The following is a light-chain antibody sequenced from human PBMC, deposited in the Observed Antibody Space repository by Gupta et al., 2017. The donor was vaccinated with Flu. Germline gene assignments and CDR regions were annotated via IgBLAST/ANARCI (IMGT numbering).Light chain of an antibody. CDR2: TNN. J-gene: IGLJ1*01. Sequence: QSVLTQPPSASGTPGQRVTVSCSGSRSNIGSNPVNWYQQLPGTAPKLLISTNNQRHSGVPARFSGSKSGTSASLAISGLQSEDEADYYCSTWDDSLSASVFGTGTKVTVL. V-gene: IGLV1-44*01. CDR1: RSNIGSNP. CDR3: STWDDSLSASV.